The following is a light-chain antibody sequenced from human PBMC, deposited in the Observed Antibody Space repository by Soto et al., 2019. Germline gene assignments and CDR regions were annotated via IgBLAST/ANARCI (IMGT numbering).Light chain of an antibody. V-gene: IGKV3-20*01. CDR3: QQYVTSSPRT. CDR2: GIS. Sequence: EIVLTQSPGTMSLSPGERATLSCRASHTISSSYLAWSQQKPGQAPRLLMFGISRRATGIPDRFSGSGSGTDFTRSITRLDPDDLAVYYCQQYVTSSPRTFGQGTKVAIK. CDR1: HTISSSY. J-gene: IGKJ1*01.